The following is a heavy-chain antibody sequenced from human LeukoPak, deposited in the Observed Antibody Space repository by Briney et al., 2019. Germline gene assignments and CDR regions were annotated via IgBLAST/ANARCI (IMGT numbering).Heavy chain of an antibody. CDR1: GFTFSSYG. J-gene: IGHJ4*02. CDR2: IWYDGSNK. Sequence: GGSLRLSCAASGFTFSSYGMHWVRQAPGKGLEWVAVIWYDGSNKYYADSVKGRFTISRDNSKNTLYLQMNSLRAEDTAVYYCARRSGSYYYFDYWGQGTLVTVPS. V-gene: IGHV3-33*01. D-gene: IGHD1-26*01. CDR3: ARRSGSYYYFDY.